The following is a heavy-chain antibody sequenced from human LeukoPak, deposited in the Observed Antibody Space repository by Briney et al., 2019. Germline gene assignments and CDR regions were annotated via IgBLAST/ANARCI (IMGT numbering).Heavy chain of an antibody. J-gene: IGHJ4*02. V-gene: IGHV3-53*01. CDR2: IYSGGNT. CDR1: GFTVSSNY. Sequence: QSGGSLRLSCAASGFTVSSNYMTWVRQAPGKGLEWVSGIYSGGNTYYADSVKGRFTISRDNSKNTLYLQMNSLRAEDTALYYFASRYCSGASCYSYWGQGTLVTVSS. D-gene: IGHD2-15*01. CDR3: ASRYCSGASCYSY.